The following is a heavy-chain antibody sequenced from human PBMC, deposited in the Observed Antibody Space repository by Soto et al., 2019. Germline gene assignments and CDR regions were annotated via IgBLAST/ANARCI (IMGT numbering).Heavy chain of an antibody. D-gene: IGHD3-22*01. CDR3: TRPNYYDSSGRDY. CDR2: IRSKANSYAT. Sequence: EVQLVESGGGLVQPGGSLKLSCAASGFTFSGSAMHWVRQASGKGLEWVGRIRSKANSYATAYAASVKGRFTISRDDSKSTAYLQMNSLKTEDTAVYYCTRPNYYDSSGRDYWGQGTLVTVSS. J-gene: IGHJ4*02. V-gene: IGHV3-73*01. CDR1: GFTFSGSA.